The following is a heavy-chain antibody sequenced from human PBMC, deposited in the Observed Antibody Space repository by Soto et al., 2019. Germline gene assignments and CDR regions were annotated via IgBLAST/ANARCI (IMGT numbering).Heavy chain of an antibody. CDR3: ARDYYGSGSYYYYYYYMDV. V-gene: IGHV1-18*01. Sequence: VKVSSKASGYTFTSYGITWVRQAPGKRLEWMGWISAYNGNTKYSQKLQGRVTMTTDTSTSTAYMELSSLRSEDTAVYYCARDYYGSGSYYYYYYYMDVWGKGTTVTVSS. CDR1: GYTFTSYG. CDR2: ISAYNGNT. D-gene: IGHD3-10*01. J-gene: IGHJ6*03.